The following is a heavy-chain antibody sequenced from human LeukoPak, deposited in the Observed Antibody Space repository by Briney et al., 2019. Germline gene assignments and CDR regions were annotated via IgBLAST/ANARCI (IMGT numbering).Heavy chain of an antibody. D-gene: IGHD1-26*01. CDR2: IYYSGTT. J-gene: IGHJ4*02. Sequence: SETLSLTCSVSGGSISSNSYYWGWIRQPPGKGLEWIGSIYYSGTTYYYSSLKSRITISVDTSKSQFSLKLSSVTAADTAVYYCARTLFTVSQVGYFDYWGQGSLVTVSS. CDR3: ARTLFTVSQVGYFDY. V-gene: IGHV4-39*01. CDR1: GGSISSNSYY.